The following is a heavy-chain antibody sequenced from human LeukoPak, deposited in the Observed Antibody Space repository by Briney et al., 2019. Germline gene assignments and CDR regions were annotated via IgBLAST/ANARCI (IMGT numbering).Heavy chain of an antibody. CDR1: GGSISSLS. D-gene: IGHD6-6*01. Sequence: PSETLSLTRSVSGGSISSLSWSWIRQPPGKGLEWIGYIYYTGSTNYNPSLRGRVTMSVDMSKNQFSLRLSSVTAADTAVYYCARHRAYSSSSPFDYWGQGTLVTVSS. J-gene: IGHJ4*02. CDR2: IYYTGST. V-gene: IGHV4-59*08. CDR3: ARHRAYSSSSPFDY.